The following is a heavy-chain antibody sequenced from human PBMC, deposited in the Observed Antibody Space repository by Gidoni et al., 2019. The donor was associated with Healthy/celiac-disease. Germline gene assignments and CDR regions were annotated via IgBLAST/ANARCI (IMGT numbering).Heavy chain of an antibody. CDR3: ARLFEDIVVVPAANGERSNQYYFDY. Sequence: QLQLQESGPGLVKPSETLSLTCTVSGGSISSSSYYWGWIRQPPEKGLECIGSIYYSGLTYYTPSRTSRVTISVDTSKNQFSLKLSSVTAADTAVYYCARLFEDIVVVPAANGERSNQYYFDYWGQGTLVTVSS. V-gene: IGHV4-39*01. J-gene: IGHJ4*02. CDR1: GGSISSSSYY. D-gene: IGHD2-2*01. CDR2: IYYSGLT.